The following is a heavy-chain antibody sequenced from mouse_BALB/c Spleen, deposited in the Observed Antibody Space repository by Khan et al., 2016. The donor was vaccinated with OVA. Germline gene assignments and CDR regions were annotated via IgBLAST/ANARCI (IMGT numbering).Heavy chain of an antibody. J-gene: IGHJ2*01. D-gene: IGHD1-1*01. CDR2: ISGDSNTI. CDR3: ATSYFYGYYFDY. CDR1: GFTFSSYG. V-gene: IGHV5-17*02. Sequence: EVELVESGGGLVQPGGSRKLSCAASGFTFSSYGMHWVRQAPEKGLEWIAYISGDSNTIYYADTVKGRFTISRENPKNTLFLQMTSLMSEDTARYYCATSYFYGYYFDYWGPGTPLTVSS.